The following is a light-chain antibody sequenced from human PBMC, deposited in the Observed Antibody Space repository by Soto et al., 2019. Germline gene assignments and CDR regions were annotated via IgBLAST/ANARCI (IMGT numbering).Light chain of an antibody. Sequence: EIVLTQSPVTLSLSPGERATLSCRASQSVSSSYLVWHQQKPGQAPRLLIYDASNRATGIPARFSGSGSGTDFTLTISSLEPEDFAVYYCQQRSNWPLTFGGGTKVDIK. CDR1: QSVSSSY. J-gene: IGKJ4*01. V-gene: IGKV3D-20*02. CDR3: QQRSNWPLT. CDR2: DAS.